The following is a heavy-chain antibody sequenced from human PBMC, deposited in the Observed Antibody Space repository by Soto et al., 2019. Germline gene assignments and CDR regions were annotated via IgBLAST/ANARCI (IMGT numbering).Heavy chain of an antibody. Sequence: LETLSLTCTVSGGSISSSSYYWDWIRQPPGKGLEWIGSIYYSGSTYYNPSLKSRVTISVDTSKNQFSLKLSSVTAADTAVYYCARRGLVGATTFDYWGQGTLVTVSS. CDR3: ARRGLVGATTFDY. J-gene: IGHJ4*02. CDR2: IYYSGST. D-gene: IGHD1-26*01. V-gene: IGHV4-39*01. CDR1: GGSISSSSYY.